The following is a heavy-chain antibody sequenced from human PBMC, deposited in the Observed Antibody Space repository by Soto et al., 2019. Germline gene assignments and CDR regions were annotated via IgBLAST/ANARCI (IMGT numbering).Heavy chain of an antibody. CDR1: GFTFSNAW. J-gene: IGHJ6*02. Sequence: GGSLRLSCAASGFTFSNAWMNWVRQAPGKGLEWVGRIKSKTDGGTTDYAAPVKGRFTISRDGSKNTLYLQMNSLKTEDTAVYYCTTDHMTGAYYYYYYGMDVWGQGTTVTVSS. D-gene: IGHD1-26*01. V-gene: IGHV3-15*07. CDR2: IKSKTDGGTT. CDR3: TTDHMTGAYYYYYYGMDV.